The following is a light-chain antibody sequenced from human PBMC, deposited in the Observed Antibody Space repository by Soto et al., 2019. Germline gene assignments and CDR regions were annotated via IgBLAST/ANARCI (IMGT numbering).Light chain of an antibody. Sequence: QSALTQPASVSGSPGQSITISCTGTSSDVGGYNYVSWYQQHPGKAPKLMIYDVSNRPSGVSNRFSGSKSGNTASLTISGLQAEDESDYYCSSYTRSSSVVFGGGTKVPVL. CDR3: SSYTRSSSVV. CDR2: DVS. V-gene: IGLV2-14*01. J-gene: IGLJ2*01. CDR1: SSDVGGYNY.